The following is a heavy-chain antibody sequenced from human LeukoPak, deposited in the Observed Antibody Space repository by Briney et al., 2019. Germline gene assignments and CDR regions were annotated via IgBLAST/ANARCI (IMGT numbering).Heavy chain of an antibody. D-gene: IGHD1-26*01. CDR2: ISGSGGST. CDR1: GFTFSSYG. CDR3: AKKAGSFRGDPEYFQH. V-gene: IGHV3-23*01. Sequence: GGTLRLSCAASGFTFSSYGMSWVRQAPGKGLEWVSAISGSGGSTYYADSVKGRFTISRDNSKNTLYLQMNSLRAEDTAVYYCAKKAGSFRGDPEYFQHWGQGTLVTVSS. J-gene: IGHJ1*01.